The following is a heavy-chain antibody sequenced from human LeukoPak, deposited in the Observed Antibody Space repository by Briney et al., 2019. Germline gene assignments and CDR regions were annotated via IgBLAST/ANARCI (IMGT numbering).Heavy chain of an antibody. CDR2: INPNSGGT. V-gene: IGHV1-2*02. D-gene: IGHD1-26*01. CDR3: ARAYRGSFFSDYYYMDV. CDR1: GYTFTGYY. J-gene: IGHJ6*03. Sequence: ASVKVSCKASGYTFTGYYMHWVRQAPGQGLEWMGWINPNSGGTNYAQKFQGRVTMTRDTSISTAYMELSRLRSDDTAVYYCARAYRGSFFSDYYYMDVWGKGTTVTISS.